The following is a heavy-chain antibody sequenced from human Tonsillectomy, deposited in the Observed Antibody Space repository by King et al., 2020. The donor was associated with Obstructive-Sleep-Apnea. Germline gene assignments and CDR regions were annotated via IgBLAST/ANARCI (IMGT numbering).Heavy chain of an antibody. CDR2: IIPIFGTP. CDR1: GVSFSTYT. V-gene: IGHV1-69*01. D-gene: IGHD4-11*01. J-gene: IGHJ6*02. Sequence: QLVQSGAEVKKPGSSVRVSCKTSGVSFSTYTINWVRQAPGQGLEWMGGIIPIFGTPNYAQTFQGRITITADESTSTAYMEVSSLRSDDTAVYYCARAPRADYSNYYYYYVLDVWGQGTTVTVSS. CDR3: ARAPRADYSNYYYYYVLDV.